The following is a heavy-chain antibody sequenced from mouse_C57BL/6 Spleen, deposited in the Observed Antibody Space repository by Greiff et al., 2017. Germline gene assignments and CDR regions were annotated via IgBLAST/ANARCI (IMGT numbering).Heavy chain of an antibody. CDR3: ARGVLRFFDY. J-gene: IGHJ2*01. CDR1: GYSITSGYY. V-gene: IGHV3-6*01. Sequence: EVQLQESGPGLVKPSQSLSLTCSVTGYSITSGYYWNWIRQFPGNKLEWMGYISYDGSNNYNPSLKNRISITRDTSKNQFFLKLNSVTTEDTATYYCARGVLRFFDYWGQGTTLTVSS. CDR2: ISYDGSN. D-gene: IGHD1-1*01.